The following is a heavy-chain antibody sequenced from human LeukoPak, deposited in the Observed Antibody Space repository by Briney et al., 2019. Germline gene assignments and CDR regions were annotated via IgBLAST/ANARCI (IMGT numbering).Heavy chain of an antibody. D-gene: IGHD3-3*02. CDR1: GGTFSSYA. CDR2: IIPIFGTA. CDR3: ARDIGFLEWLLN. J-gene: IGHJ4*02. V-gene: IGHV1-69*05. Sequence: GASVKVSCKASGGTFSSYAISWVRQATGQGLEWMGRIIPIFGTANYAQKFQGRVTITTDESTSTAYMELSSLRSEDTAVYYCARDIGFLEWLLNWGQGTLVTVSS.